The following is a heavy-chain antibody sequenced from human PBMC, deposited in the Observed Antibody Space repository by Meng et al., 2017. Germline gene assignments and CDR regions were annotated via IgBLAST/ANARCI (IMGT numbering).Heavy chain of an antibody. D-gene: IGHD3-22*01. J-gene: IGHJ4*02. Sequence: GESLKISCAASGCTFSSYEMNWVRQAPGKGLEWVSYISSSGSTIYYADSVKGRFTISRDNAKNSLYLQMNSLRAEDTAVYYCARVRSMYYDSSGYFDYWGQGTLGTGAS. V-gene: IGHV3-48*03. CDR2: ISSSGSTI. CDR3: ARVRSMYYDSSGYFDY. CDR1: GCTFSSYE.